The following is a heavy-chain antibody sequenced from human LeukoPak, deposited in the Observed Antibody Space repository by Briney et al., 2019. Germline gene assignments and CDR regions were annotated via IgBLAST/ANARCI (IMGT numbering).Heavy chain of an antibody. D-gene: IGHD5-18*01. CDR1: GYTFTCYY. CDR2: INPNSGGT. V-gene: IGHV1-2*02. J-gene: IGHJ4*02. Sequence: ASVKVSCRASGYTFTCYYMHWVRQAPGQGLEWMGWINPNSGGTNYAQKFQGRVTMTRDTSISTAYMELSRLRSDDTAVYYCARDLKGTAMVNWGQGTLVTVSS. CDR3: ARDLKGTAMVN.